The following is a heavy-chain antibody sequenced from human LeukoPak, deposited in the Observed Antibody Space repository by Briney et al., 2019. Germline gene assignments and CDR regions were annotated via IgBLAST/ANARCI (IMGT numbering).Heavy chain of an antibody. Sequence: GGSLRLSCAASGFTFSAYWMHWVRQAPGKGLVWVSRIKTDGSGTDSADSVKGRFTISRDNAMNTLYLQMNSLTAEDTAVYYCARGLVALDYWGQGTLVTVSS. D-gene: IGHD2-21*01. CDR3: ARGLVALDY. CDR2: IKTDGSGT. V-gene: IGHV3-74*01. CDR1: GFTFSAYW. J-gene: IGHJ4*02.